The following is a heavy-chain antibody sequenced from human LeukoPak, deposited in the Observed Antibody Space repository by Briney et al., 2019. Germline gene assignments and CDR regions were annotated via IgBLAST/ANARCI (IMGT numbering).Heavy chain of an antibody. CDR3: ARDQAHYFDTTGDAFDI. J-gene: IGHJ3*02. D-gene: IGHD3-22*01. V-gene: IGHV3-23*01. Sequence: PGGSLRLSCAASGFTFSSYAMSWVRQAPGKGLEWVSAISGSGGSTYYADSVKGRFTISRDNAKNSLYLQMNSLRAEDTAIYYCARDQAHYFDTTGDAFDIWGQGTMVTVSS. CDR2: ISGSGGST. CDR1: GFTFSSYA.